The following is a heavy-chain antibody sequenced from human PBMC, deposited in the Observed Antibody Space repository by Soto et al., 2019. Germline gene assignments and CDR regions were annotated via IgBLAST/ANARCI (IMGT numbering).Heavy chain of an antibody. D-gene: IGHD2-2*01. CDR2: INHSGST. CDR1: GGSFSGYY. V-gene: IGHV4-34*01. Sequence: QVQIQQWGAGLLKASETLSLTCAVYGGSFSGYYWSWIRQPPGKGLEWIGEINHSGSTNYNPSLKSRVTISVDTSKNQFSLKLSSVTAADTAVYYCARGRYCSSTRCYARLGYNWFDLWGQGTLVTVSS. CDR3: ARGRYCSSTRCYARLGYNWFDL. J-gene: IGHJ5*02.